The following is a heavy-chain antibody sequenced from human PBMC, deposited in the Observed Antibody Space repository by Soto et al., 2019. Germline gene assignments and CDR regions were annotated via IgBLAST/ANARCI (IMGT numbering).Heavy chain of an antibody. V-gene: IGHV1-69*01. J-gene: IGHJ6*02. CDR2: IIPFFGTS. D-gene: IGHD1-26*01. CDR3: ARVGHITNYGMAV. Sequence: QVQLVQSGAEVKKPGSSVKVSCEASAGTFSSYPINWVRQAPGQGLEWMGGIIPFFGTSNYAQKFQGRVTITADDSTSTAYMELRSLRSEDTAVYYCARVGHITNYGMAVWGQGTTVTVSS. CDR1: AGTFSSYP.